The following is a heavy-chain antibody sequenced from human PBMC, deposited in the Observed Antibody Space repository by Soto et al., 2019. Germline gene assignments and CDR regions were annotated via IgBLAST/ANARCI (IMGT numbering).Heavy chain of an antibody. CDR3: ARAIRYFWSFDS. V-gene: IGHV3-53*01. D-gene: IGHD3-16*01. J-gene: IGHJ4*02. CDR1: GFSVTSNY. Sequence: EVQLVESGGGLIQPGGSLRLSCVASGFSVTSNYMTWVRQAPGKGLEWVSIPYTGGSTYYSDSVKGRSTISRDTPKNTVFLQLNSLRAEDTAIYYCARAIRYFWSFDSWGQGTLVSVAS. CDR2: PYTGGST.